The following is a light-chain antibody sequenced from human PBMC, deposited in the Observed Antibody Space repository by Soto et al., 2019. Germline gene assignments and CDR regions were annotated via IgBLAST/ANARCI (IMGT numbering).Light chain of an antibody. CDR2: KAY. Sequence: DIQMTQSPSTLSASVGDRVTITFRASQSISSWLAWYQQKPGKAPKLLIYKAYNLESGVPSRFSGSGSGTEFTLTISSLQPDDFATYYCQQCNSFSWTFGQGTKVDI. V-gene: IGKV1-5*03. J-gene: IGKJ1*01. CDR3: QQCNSFSWT. CDR1: QSISSW.